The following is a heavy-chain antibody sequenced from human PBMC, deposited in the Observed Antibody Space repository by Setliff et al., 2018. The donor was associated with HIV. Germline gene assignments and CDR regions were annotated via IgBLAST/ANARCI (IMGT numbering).Heavy chain of an antibody. J-gene: IGHJ5*02. D-gene: IGHD3-16*01. CDR3: AKGVKWLDP. CDR2: IYDDGRT. V-gene: IGHV3-53*01. CDR1: GFTVSTNY. Sequence: GGSLRLSCGVSGFTVSTNYMTWVRQAPGKGLEWVSTIYDDGRTFYTESVEGRFTISRDNSNNISYLQMNSLLVEDTAVYYCAKGVKWLDPWGQGTLVTVSS.